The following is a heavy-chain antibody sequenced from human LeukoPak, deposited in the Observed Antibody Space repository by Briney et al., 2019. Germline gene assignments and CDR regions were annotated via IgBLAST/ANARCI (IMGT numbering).Heavy chain of an antibody. Sequence: ASVKVSCKVSGYTLTELSMHWVRQAPGKGLEWMGGFDPEDGETIYAQKFQGRVTMTEDTSTDTAYMELGSLRSEDTAVYYCATSYCSSTSCRPGNFNYYYGMDVWGQGTTVTVSS. CDR2: FDPEDGET. D-gene: IGHD2-2*01. CDR1: GYTLTELS. J-gene: IGHJ6*02. V-gene: IGHV1-24*01. CDR3: ATSYCSSTSCRPGNFNYYYGMDV.